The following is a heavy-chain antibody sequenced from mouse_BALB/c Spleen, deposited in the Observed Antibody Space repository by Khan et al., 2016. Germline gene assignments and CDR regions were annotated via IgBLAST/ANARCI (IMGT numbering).Heavy chain of an antibody. J-gene: IGHJ2*01. CDR1: CHSLTSDHA. CDR3: AGGEGDY. Sequence: EVQPQEAGPGLVKPSQFLSLIWPVTCHSLTSDHAWHWNRQFSGNQLEWMGYICYSGSYSYNPSLKSRITITRATSKNQFCLKWISVTTEDTATYYSAGGEGDYWGQGTTLTVSS. V-gene: IGHV3-2*02. CDR2: ICYSGSY.